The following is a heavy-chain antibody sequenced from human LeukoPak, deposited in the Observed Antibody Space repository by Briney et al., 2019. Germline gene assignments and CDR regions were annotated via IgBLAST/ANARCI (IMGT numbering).Heavy chain of an antibody. V-gene: IGHV3-30*04. CDR2: ISYDGSNK. CDR1: GVTLSSYA. D-gene: IGHD2-2*01. Sequence: RGSPRPSCAASGVTLSSYAMRGVRHAPGEGLEWVAVISYDGSNKYYADSAKGRFTISRDNSKNTLYLQMNSLRAEDTAVYYGARFPGSQYQLLYYYYYGMDVWGKGTTVTVSS. CDR3: ARFPGSQYQLLYYYYYGMDV. J-gene: IGHJ6*04.